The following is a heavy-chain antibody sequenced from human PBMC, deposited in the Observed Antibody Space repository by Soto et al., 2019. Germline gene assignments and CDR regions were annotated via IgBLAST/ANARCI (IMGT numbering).Heavy chain of an antibody. Sequence: GESLKISCKGSGYSFTSYWIGWVRQMPGKGLEWMGIIYPGDSDTRYSPSFQGQVTISADKSISTAYLQWSSLKASDTAMYYCARLGNQPLLPTKGGYYYYYGMDVWGQGTTVTVSS. V-gene: IGHV5-51*01. CDR2: IYPGDSDT. CDR3: ARLGNQPLLPTKGGYYYYYGMDV. D-gene: IGHD2-15*01. CDR1: GYSFTSYW. J-gene: IGHJ6*02.